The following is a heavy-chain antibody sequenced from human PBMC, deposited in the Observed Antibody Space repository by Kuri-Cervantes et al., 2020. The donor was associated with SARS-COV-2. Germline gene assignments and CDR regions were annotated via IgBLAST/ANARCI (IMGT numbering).Heavy chain of an antibody. D-gene: IGHD6-13*01. V-gene: IGHV1-2*02. J-gene: IGHJ3*02. CDR2: INPNSGGT. CDR1: GYTFTGYY. Sequence: ASVKVSCKASGYTFTGYYMHWVRQAPGQGLEWMGWINPNSGGTNYAQKFQGRVTMTRDTSISTAYMELSRLRSDDTAGYYCARDSATSRSAFDIWGQGTMVTVSS. CDR3: ARDSATSRSAFDI.